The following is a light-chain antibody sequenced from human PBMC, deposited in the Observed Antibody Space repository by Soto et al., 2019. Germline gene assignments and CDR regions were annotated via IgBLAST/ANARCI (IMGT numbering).Light chain of an antibody. V-gene: IGKV1D-13*01. CDR3: QQFNNYPLT. CDR2: DAS. Sequence: AIQLTQSPSSLSASVGDRVTITCRASQGISSALAWYQQKPGKAPKLLIYDASSLESGVPSRFSGSGSGTDFTLTISSLQPEDFPTYYCQQFNNYPLTFGQRTRLEIK. CDR1: QGISSA. J-gene: IGKJ5*01.